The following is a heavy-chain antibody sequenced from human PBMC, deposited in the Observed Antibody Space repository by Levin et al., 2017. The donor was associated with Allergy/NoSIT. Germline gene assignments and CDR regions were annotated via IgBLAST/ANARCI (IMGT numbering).Heavy chain of an antibody. Sequence: GESLKISCAASGFTFSNYAMAWVRQAPGKGLEWVSAIGASGVNTYYADSVKGRFTISRDNSKNTLSLQMNSLRAEDTAVYYCAKMLFYYDSSRRVFDYWGQGTRVTVSS. CDR1: GFTFSNYA. J-gene: IGHJ4*02. CDR2: IGASGVNT. D-gene: IGHD3-22*01. V-gene: IGHV3-23*01. CDR3: AKMLFYYDSSRRVFDY.